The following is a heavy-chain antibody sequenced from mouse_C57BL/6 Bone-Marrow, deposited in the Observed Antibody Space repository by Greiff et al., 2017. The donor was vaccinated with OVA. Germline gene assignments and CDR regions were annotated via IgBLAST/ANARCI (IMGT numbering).Heavy chain of an antibody. CDR3: ARTGSDGSSYDWFAY. Sequence: VQLQQPGAELVKPGASVKMSCKASGYTFTSYWITWVKQRPGQSLEWIGDIYPGSGSTNYNEKFKSKATLTVDPSSSTAYMQLSSLTSEDSAVYYCARTGSDGSSYDWFAYWGQGTLVTVSA. J-gene: IGHJ3*01. CDR2: IYPGSGST. CDR1: GYTFTSYW. D-gene: IGHD1-1*01. V-gene: IGHV1-55*01.